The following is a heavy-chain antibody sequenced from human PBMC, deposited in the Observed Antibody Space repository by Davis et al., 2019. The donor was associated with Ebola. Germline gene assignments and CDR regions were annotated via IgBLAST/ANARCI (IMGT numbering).Heavy chain of an antibody. V-gene: IGHV3-48*02. Sequence: GESLKISCAASGFTFTIYSMNWVRQAPGKGLEWVSYISSSSSTIYYADSVKGRFTISRDSAKNSLYLQMNSLRDEDTAVYYCAKGSYEDIVLVPAAPPPTDYWGQGTLVTVSS. J-gene: IGHJ4*02. CDR3: AKGSYEDIVLVPAAPPPTDY. CDR1: GFTFTIYS. D-gene: IGHD2-2*01. CDR2: ISSSSSTI.